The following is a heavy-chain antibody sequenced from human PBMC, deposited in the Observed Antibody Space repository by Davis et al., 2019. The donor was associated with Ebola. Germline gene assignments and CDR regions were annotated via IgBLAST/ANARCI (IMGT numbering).Heavy chain of an antibody. CDR1: GYTFTSYG. Sequence: ASVKVSCKASGYTFTSYGISWVRQAPGQGLEWMGWISAYNGNTNYAQKLQGRVTMTTDTSPSTAYMELRSLRSDDTAVYYCARDLGAAAGTRDYYYGMDVWGQGTTVTVSS. CDR2: ISAYNGNT. D-gene: IGHD6-13*01. CDR3: ARDLGAAAGTRDYYYGMDV. V-gene: IGHV1-18*01. J-gene: IGHJ6*02.